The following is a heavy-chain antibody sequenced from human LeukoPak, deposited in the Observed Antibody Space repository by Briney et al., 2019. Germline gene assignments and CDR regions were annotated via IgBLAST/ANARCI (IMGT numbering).Heavy chain of an antibody. CDR2: IYYSGST. V-gene: IGHV4-59*01. D-gene: IGHD1-26*01. J-gene: IGHJ4*02. Sequence: SETLSLTCTVSGGSISSYYWGWIRQPPGKGLEWIGYIYYSGSTNYNPSLKSRVTISVDTSKNQFSLKLSSVTAADTAVYYCARARGSGSYFDYWGQGTLVTVSS. CDR3: ARARGSGSYFDY. CDR1: GGSISSYY.